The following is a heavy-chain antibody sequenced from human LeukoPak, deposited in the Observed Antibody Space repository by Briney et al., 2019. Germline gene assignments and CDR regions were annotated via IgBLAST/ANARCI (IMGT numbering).Heavy chain of an antibody. CDR2: INPNSGGT. D-gene: IGHD6-6*01. Sequence: ASVKVSCKASGYTFTGYYMHWVRQAPGQGLEWMGWINPNSGGTNYAQKFQGRATMTRDTSISTAYMELSRLRSDDTAVYYCARAGLSSIAARFDYWGQGTLVTVSS. J-gene: IGHJ4*02. CDR1: GYTFTGYY. V-gene: IGHV1-2*02. CDR3: ARAGLSSIAARFDY.